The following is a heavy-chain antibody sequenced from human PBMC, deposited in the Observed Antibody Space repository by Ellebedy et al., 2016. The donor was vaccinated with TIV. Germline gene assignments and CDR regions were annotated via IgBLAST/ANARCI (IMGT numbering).Heavy chain of an antibody. CDR3: AKDKRMITFGGVIDY. CDR1: GFTVADYA. CDR2: ISWNSGSI. Sequence: SLRLSCAASGFTVADYAMHWVRQAPGKCLEWVSGISWNSGSIGYADSVKGRFTISRDNAKNSLYLQMNSLRAEDTALYYCAKDKRMITFGGVIDYWGQGTLVTVSS. V-gene: IGHV3-9*01. J-gene: IGHJ4*02. D-gene: IGHD3-16*01.